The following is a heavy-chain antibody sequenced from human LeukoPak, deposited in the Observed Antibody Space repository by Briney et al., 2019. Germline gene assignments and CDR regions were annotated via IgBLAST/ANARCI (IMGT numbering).Heavy chain of an antibody. V-gene: IGHV4-38-2*01. J-gene: IGHJ5*02. CDR2: IYHSGST. CDR1: GYSISSGYY. CDR3: ARVYTSSWIPRILASYFDP. D-gene: IGHD6-13*01. Sequence: SETLSLTCAVSGYSISSGYYWGWIRQPPGKGLEWIGSIYHSGSTYYNPSLKSRVTISVDTSKNQFSLKLSSVTAADTAVYYCARVYTSSWIPRILASYFDPWGQGILVTVAS.